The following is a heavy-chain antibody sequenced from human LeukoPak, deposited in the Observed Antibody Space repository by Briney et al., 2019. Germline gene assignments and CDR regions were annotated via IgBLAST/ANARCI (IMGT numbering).Heavy chain of an antibody. J-gene: IGHJ4*02. D-gene: IGHD6-13*01. Sequence: PGGSLRLSCVVAGIPFSDYYMNWSRQAPGKGVEWISYISSSSPYTDSANSVKGRFTISRDNAKSALYLQLNSLRLEDTAVYYCAAGTAADFWGQGTLVTVSS. V-gene: IGHV3-11*03. CDR1: GIPFSDYY. CDR3: AAGTAADF. CDR2: ISSSSPYT.